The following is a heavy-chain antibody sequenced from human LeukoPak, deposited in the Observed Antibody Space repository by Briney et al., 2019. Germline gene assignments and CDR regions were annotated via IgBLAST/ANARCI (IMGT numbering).Heavy chain of an antibody. J-gene: IGHJ6*03. CDR3: ARVRHAWRLLDHGGRTPDYCYYMDV. D-gene: IGHD3/OR15-3a*01. CDR1: GFTFSSYS. CDR2: ISSSSSYI. V-gene: IGHV3-21*01. Sequence: GGSLRLSCAASGFTFSSYSMNWVRQAPGKGLEWVSSISSSSSYIYYADSVKGRFTISRDNAKNSLYLQMNSLRAEDTAVYYCARVRHAWRLLDHGGRTPDYCYYMDVWGKGTTVTVSS.